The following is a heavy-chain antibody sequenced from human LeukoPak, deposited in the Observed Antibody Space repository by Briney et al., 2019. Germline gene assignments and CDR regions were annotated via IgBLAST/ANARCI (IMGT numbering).Heavy chain of an antibody. D-gene: IGHD3-10*01. CDR1: GGSISSSSYY. J-gene: IGHJ6*03. CDR2: IYYSGST. Sequence: PSETLSLTCTVSGGSISSSSYYWGWIRQPPGKGLEWIGSIYYSGSTYYNPSLKSRVTISVDTSKNQFSLKLSSVTAADTAVYYCARVTMVRGVIGSYMDVWGKGTTVTISS. V-gene: IGHV4-39*07. CDR3: ARVTMVRGVIGSYMDV.